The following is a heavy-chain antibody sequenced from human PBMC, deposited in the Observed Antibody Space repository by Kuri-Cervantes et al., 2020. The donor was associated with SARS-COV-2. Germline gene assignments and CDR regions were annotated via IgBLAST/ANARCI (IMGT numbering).Heavy chain of an antibody. J-gene: IGHJ3*02. CDR3: ASPIYCSSISCYLGRSHDAFDI. V-gene: IGHV3-11*04. D-gene: IGHD2-2*01. Sequence: GESLKISCAASGFTFSDYYMSWIRQAPGKGPEWVSYISSSGSTIYYADSVKGRFTISRDNAKNSLYLQMNSLRAEDTAVYYCASPIYCSSISCYLGRSHDAFDIWGQGTMVTVSS. CDR1: GFTFSDYY. CDR2: ISSSGSTI.